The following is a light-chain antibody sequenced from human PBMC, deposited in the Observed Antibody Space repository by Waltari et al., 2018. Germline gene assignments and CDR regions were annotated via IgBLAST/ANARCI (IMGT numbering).Light chain of an antibody. CDR1: SSDVGRYNL. V-gene: IGLV2-23*03. Sequence: QSALTQPASVSGSPGQSITISSTGTSSDVGRYNLVSCYQQHPGKAPKLMIYEGSKRPSGVSNRFSGSKSGNTASLTISGLQAEDEADYYCCSYAGSSTLYYVFGTGTQVTVL. CDR3: CSYAGSSTLYYV. J-gene: IGLJ1*01. CDR2: EGS.